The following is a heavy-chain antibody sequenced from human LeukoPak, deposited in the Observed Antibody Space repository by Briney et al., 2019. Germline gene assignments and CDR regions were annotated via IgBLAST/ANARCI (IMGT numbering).Heavy chain of an antibody. CDR1: GFTFGDYA. J-gene: IGHJ4*02. Sequence: GGSLTLSCTASGFTFGDYAMSWVRQAPGKGLEWVGSFTGRTYGGTTEYAASVRGRFTISIDDSKSIAYLQMNSLTTEDTAAYYCTRWTTVTTFEYWGQGTQVAVAS. D-gene: IGHD4-17*01. V-gene: IGHV3-49*04. CDR2: FTGRTYGGTT. CDR3: TRWTTVTTFEY.